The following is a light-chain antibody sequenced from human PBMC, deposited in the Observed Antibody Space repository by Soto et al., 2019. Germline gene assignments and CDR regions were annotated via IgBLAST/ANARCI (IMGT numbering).Light chain of an antibody. J-gene: IGKJ4*01. V-gene: IGKV1-12*01. CDR3: QQASSFPLT. CDR1: QGLVSW. CDR2: AAS. Sequence: DIQVTQSPSSVSASVGDRVTITCRASQGLVSWLAWYQQKPGKAPKLLIYAASSLQSGVPSRFSGSGSGTDFTLTISRLQPEDFATYYCQQASSFPLTFGGGTKVEIK.